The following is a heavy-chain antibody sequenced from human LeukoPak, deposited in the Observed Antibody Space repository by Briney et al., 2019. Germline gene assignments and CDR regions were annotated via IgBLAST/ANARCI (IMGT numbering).Heavy chain of an antibody. CDR1: GGSFSGYY. D-gene: IGHD5-18*01. J-gene: IGHJ4*02. CDR3: ACTPGYSYGYSFDY. V-gene: IGHV4-34*01. CDR2: INHSGST. Sequence: SETLSLTCAVYGGSFSGYYWSWIRQPPGKGLEWIGEINHSGSTNYSPSLKSRVTISVDTSKNQFSLKLSSVTAADTAVYYCACTPGYSYGYSFDYWGQGTLVTVSS.